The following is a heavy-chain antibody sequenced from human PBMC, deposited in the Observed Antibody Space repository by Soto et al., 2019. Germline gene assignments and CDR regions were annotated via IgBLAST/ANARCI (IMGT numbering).Heavy chain of an antibody. D-gene: IGHD3-9*01. CDR3: AKDRGKYYDILTGYYFGY. J-gene: IGHJ4*02. Sequence: PGGSLRLSCAASGFTFSSYAMSWVRQAPGKGLEWVSAISGSGGSTYYADSVKGRFTISRDNSKNTLYLQMNSLRAEDTAVYYCAKDRGKYYDILTGYYFGYWGQGTLVTVSS. CDR1: GFTFSSYA. V-gene: IGHV3-23*01. CDR2: ISGSGGST.